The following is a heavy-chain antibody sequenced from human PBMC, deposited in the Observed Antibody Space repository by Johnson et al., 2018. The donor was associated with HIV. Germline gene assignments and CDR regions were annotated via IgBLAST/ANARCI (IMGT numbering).Heavy chain of an antibody. CDR3: ARGRRNTRGAFDM. CDR2: IGTAGDT. J-gene: IGHJ3*02. V-gene: IGHV3-13*01. D-gene: IGHD2-2*02. CDR1: GFTFSTYD. Sequence: EVQLVESGGGLVQPGGSLRLSCAASGFTFSTYDMHWVRQGTGKGLEWGSVIGTAGDTYYAGSVKGRFTSSSENAKNSLYLQMNSLRAGDTAVYYCARGRRNTRGAFDMWGQGTVVTVSS.